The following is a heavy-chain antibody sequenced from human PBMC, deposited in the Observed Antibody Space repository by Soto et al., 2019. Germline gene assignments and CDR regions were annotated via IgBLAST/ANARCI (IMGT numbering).Heavy chain of an antibody. V-gene: IGHV4-30-4*01. D-gene: IGHD5-12*01. CDR2: IYYSGST. Sequence: PSETLSLTCTVSGGSISSGDYYWSWIRQPPGKGLEWIGYIYYSGSTYYNPSLKSRVTISVDTSKNQFSLKLSSVTAADTAVYYCAXAQDVATPRDYYYGMDVWGQGTTVTVSS. CDR3: AXAQDVATPRDYYYGMDV. J-gene: IGHJ6*02. CDR1: GGSISSGDYY.